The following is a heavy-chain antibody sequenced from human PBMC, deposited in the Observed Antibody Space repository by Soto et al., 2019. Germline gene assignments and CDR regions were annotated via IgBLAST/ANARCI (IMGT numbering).Heavy chain of an antibody. CDR2: INLESGST. J-gene: IGHJ4*02. V-gene: IGHV1-2*04. CDR1: GFTFTDYY. CDR3: AADYAVAPGYYFDY. D-gene: IGHD3-9*01. Sequence: GASVKVSCKASGFTFTDYYMHWVRQAPGQGFEWIGWINLESGSTRYRQKFQAWVTLTRDTSINTAYMEFSSLKSDDTGIYYCAADYAVAPGYYFDYWGQGALVTVSS.